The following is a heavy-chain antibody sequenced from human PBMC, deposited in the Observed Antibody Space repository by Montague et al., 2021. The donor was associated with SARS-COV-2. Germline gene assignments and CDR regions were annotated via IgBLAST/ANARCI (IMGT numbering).Heavy chain of an antibody. CDR3: ARDNYYYDTSGYPDY. Sequence: SLRLSCAASGFTFSSYEMNWLRQAPGKGLEWVSYISSSGITIYYADSVKGRFTISRDNAKNSLYLQMNSLRAEDTAVYYCARDNYYYDTSGYPDYWGQGTLVTGSS. CDR2: ISSSGITI. J-gene: IGHJ4*02. CDR1: GFTFSSYE. D-gene: IGHD3-22*01. V-gene: IGHV3-48*03.